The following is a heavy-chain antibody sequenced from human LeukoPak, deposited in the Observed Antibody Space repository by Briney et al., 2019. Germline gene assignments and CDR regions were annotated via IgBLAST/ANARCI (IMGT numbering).Heavy chain of an antibody. CDR2: ISGSGGST. CDR3: AKDLSWSGYPLWYFDY. V-gene: IGHV3-23*01. CDR1: GFTFSSYA. Sequence: RRSLRLSCAASGFTFSSYAMSWVRQAPGKGLEWVSAISGSGGSTYYADSVKGRFTISRDNSKNTLYLQMNSLRAEDTAVYYCAKDLSWSGYPLWYFDYWGQGTLVTVSS. J-gene: IGHJ4*02. D-gene: IGHD3-3*01.